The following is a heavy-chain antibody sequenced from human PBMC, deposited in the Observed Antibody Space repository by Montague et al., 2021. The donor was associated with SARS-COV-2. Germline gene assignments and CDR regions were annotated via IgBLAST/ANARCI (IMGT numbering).Heavy chain of an antibody. V-gene: IGHV4-59*12. Sequence: SETLSLTCAISGGSISGYFWTWIRQPPGKGLEWIGHIHYSGSTTYNPSLKSRVTMSIDTSKNQFSLQLSSVTAADTGVYYCARGPVRSGWYYLDYWGQGTLVTVSS. CDR1: GGSISGYF. D-gene: IGHD6-19*01. J-gene: IGHJ4*02. CDR3: ARGPVRSGWYYLDY. CDR2: IHYSGST.